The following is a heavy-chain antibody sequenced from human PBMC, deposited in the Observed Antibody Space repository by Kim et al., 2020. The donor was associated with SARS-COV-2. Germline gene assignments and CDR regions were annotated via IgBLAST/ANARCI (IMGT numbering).Heavy chain of an antibody. D-gene: IGHD2-2*01. CDR1: GGSISSYY. Sequence: SETLSLTCTVSGGSISSYYWSWIRQPPGKGLEWIGDIYYSGSTNYNPSLKSRVTISVDTSKNQFSLKLSSVTAADTAVYYCARHSPYCSSTSCYGGGFDYWGQGTLVTVSS. V-gene: IGHV4-59*08. J-gene: IGHJ4*02. CDR3: ARHSPYCSSTSCYGGGFDY. CDR2: IYYSGST.